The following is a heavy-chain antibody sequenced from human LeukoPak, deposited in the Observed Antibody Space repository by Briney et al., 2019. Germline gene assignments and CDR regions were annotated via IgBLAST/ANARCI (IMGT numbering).Heavy chain of an antibody. V-gene: IGHV3-7*05. D-gene: IGHD3-3*01. CDR3: AREYYDFWSGYYSPNYYFDY. J-gene: IGHJ4*02. CDR2: IKQDGSEK. Sequence: GGSLRLSCAASGFTFSSYWMSWVRQAPGKGLEWVANIKQDGSEKYYVDSVKGRFTISRDNAKNSLYLQMNSLRAEDTAVYYCAREYYDFWSGYYSPNYYFDYWGQGTLVTVSS. CDR1: GFTFSSYW.